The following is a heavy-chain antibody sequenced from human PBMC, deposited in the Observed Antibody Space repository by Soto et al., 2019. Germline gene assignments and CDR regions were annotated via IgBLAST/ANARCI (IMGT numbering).Heavy chain of an antibody. CDR2: ISSNGGST. V-gene: IGHV3-64D*08. CDR1: GFTFSSYA. CDR3: VKAGSLRYYGMDV. J-gene: IGHJ6*02. Sequence: GGSLRLSCSASGFTFSSYAMHWVRQAPGKGLEYVSAISSNGGSTYYADSVKGRFTISRDNSKNTLYLQMSSLRAGDTAVYYCVKAGSLRYYGMDVWGQGTTVTVSS.